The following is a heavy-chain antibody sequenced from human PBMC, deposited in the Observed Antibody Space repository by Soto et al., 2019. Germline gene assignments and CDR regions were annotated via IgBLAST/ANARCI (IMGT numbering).Heavy chain of an antibody. D-gene: IGHD1-26*01. CDR1: GGTFSGYD. Sequence: VSCHASGGTFSGYDIHLVRQAPGQGLEWMGGIIPIFGTANYAQKFQGRVTITADESTSTAYMELSSLRSEDTAVYYCARDSGSFHYWGQGSLVPVSS. CDR2: IIPIFGTA. V-gene: IGHV1-69*01. CDR3: ARDSGSFHY. J-gene: IGHJ4*02.